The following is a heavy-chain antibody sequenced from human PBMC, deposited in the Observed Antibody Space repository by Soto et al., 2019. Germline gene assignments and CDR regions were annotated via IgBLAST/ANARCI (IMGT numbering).Heavy chain of an antibody. D-gene: IGHD3-10*01. V-gene: IGHV3-9*01. CDR1: GFTFDDYA. Sequence: HPGGSLRLSCAASGFTFDDYAMHWVRQAPGKGLERVSGISWNSGSIGYADSVKGRFTISRDNAKNSLYLQMNSLRAEDTALYYCAKIWYYGSGSSHGEAFDIWGQGTMVTVSS. CDR2: ISWNSGSI. J-gene: IGHJ3*02. CDR3: AKIWYYGSGSSHGEAFDI.